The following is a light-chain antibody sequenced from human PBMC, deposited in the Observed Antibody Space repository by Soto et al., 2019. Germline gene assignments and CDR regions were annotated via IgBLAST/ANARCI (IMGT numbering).Light chain of an antibody. J-gene: IGKJ4*01. V-gene: IGKV3-20*01. CDR3: QQYGTSPPLT. CDR2: DTS. Sequence: EIVLTQSPGTLSLSPGERVTLSCRASQSFSGNYLTWYQHKPGQAPRLLIYDTSSRATGIPDRFSGTGSATDFTLTISRLEPEDFAVYYCQQYGTSPPLTFGGGTKVDIK. CDR1: QSFSGNY.